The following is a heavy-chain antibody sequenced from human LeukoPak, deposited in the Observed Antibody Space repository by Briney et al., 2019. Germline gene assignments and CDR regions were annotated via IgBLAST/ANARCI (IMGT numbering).Heavy chain of an antibody. V-gene: IGHV1-46*01. CDR3: ARASSGWYGFY. J-gene: IGHJ4*02. CDR1: GYTLTELS. CDR2: INPSGGST. Sequence: ASVKVSCKVSGYTLTELSMHWVRQAPGQGLEWMGIINPSGGSTSYAQKFQGRVTMTRDMSTSTVYMELSSLRSEDTAVYYCARASSGWYGFYWGQGTLVTVSS. D-gene: IGHD6-19*01.